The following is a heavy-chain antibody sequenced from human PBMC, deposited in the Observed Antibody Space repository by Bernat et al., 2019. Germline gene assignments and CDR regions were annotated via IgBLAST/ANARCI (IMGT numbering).Heavy chain of an antibody. J-gene: IGHJ6*02. CDR1: GFTFDNYA. CDR3: AKDSRGSIADGYLYDGMDV. D-gene: IGHD6-6*01. V-gene: IGHV3-43*02. Sequence: EVQLLESGGGVVQPGGSLRLSCAASGFTFDNYAMHWVRQAPGKGLEWVSPISGGGGSTYYADSVKGRFTISRDNSKNALYLQMNSLRTEDTAVYYCAKDSRGSIADGYLYDGMDVWGQGTTVTVSS. CDR2: ISGGGGST.